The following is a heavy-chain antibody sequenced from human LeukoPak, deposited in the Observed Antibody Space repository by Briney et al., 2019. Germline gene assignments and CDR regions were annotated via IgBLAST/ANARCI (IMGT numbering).Heavy chain of an antibody. V-gene: IGHV4-39*01. Sequence: SETLSLTCTISGGSIYSSTYYWGWIRRPPGKGLEWIGSIYYSGSTYYNPSLKSRVTIFVDTSKNEFSMKLSSVTAADTAVYYCARKFGVVTPRYFDLWGRGTLVTVSS. J-gene: IGHJ2*01. D-gene: IGHD2-21*02. CDR3: ARKFGVVTPRYFDL. CDR2: IYYSGST. CDR1: GGSIYSSTYY.